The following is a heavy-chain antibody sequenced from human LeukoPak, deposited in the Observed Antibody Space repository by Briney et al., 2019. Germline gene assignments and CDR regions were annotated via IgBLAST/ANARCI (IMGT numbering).Heavy chain of an antibody. CDR2: IKSKTDGGTT. V-gene: IGHV3-15*01. CDR3: TTEAIVVVVAATTYYFDY. J-gene: IGHJ4*02. Sequence: WIRQPAGKGLEWVGRIKSKTDGGTTDYAAPVKGRFTISRDDSKNTLYLQMNSLKTEDTAVYYCTTEAIVVVVAATTYYFDYWGQGTLVTVSS. D-gene: IGHD2-15*01.